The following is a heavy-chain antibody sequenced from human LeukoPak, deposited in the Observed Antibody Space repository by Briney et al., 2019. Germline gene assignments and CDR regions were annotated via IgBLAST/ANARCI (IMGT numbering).Heavy chain of an antibody. V-gene: IGHV4-59*01. D-gene: IGHD2-15*01. CDR3: ARVEVGAANRQWYGMDV. Sequence: SETRSLTCTISGGSISSYYWSWIRQPPGKGLEWIGYVDYRGNTNYNPSLKSRVTISIDTSKSLFSLKLNSVTAADTAVYYCARVEVGAANRQWYGMDVWGQGTTVTVSS. CDR2: VDYRGNT. J-gene: IGHJ6*02. CDR1: GGSISSYY.